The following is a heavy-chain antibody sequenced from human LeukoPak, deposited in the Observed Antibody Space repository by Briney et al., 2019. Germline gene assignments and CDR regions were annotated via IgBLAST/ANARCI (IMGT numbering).Heavy chain of an antibody. Sequence: SETLSLTCTVSGGSINSYYWNWIRQPPGKGLEWIGYVYYSGTTNYKPSLKSRVTISVDTSKNQFSLKLSSVTAADTAVYYCARSDGYGLVDIWGQGTMVTVSS. J-gene: IGHJ3*02. V-gene: IGHV4-59*01. CDR3: ARSDGYGLVDI. D-gene: IGHD3-10*01. CDR1: GGSINSYY. CDR2: VYYSGTT.